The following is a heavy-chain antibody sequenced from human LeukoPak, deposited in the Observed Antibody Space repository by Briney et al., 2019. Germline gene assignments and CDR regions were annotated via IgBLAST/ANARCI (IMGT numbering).Heavy chain of an antibody. CDR1: GFMFSKYW. Sequence: GGSLRLSCAGSGFMFSKYWMTWVRQAPGKGLEWVANIRQDGIRQYYLDSVEGRFSMSRDNAQNSLFLQMNNLRVEDTAIYYCVRDDDYERDDMWYDALDVWGPGTRVTVSS. D-gene: IGHD3-22*01. CDR3: VRDDDYERDDMWYDALDV. CDR2: IRQDGIRQ. V-gene: IGHV3-7*01. J-gene: IGHJ3*01.